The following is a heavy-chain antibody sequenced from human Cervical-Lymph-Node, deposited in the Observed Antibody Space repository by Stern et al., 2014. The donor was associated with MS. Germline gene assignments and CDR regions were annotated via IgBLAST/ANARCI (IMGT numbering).Heavy chain of an antibody. J-gene: IGHJ4*02. CDR1: GYSFSSYFSRYW. Sequence: EVQLVQSGAEVKKPGESLKISCQASGYSFSSYFSRYWIGWVRQMPGKGLEWMGIIFPGDYDTRYSPSFQGQVTISVDNSISTAYLEWSSLKASDTAMYYCARADDYGGLDPHYFDHWGQGTLVTVSS. CDR3: ARADDYGGLDPHYFDH. CDR2: IFPGDYDT. D-gene: IGHD4-23*01. V-gene: IGHV5-51*01.